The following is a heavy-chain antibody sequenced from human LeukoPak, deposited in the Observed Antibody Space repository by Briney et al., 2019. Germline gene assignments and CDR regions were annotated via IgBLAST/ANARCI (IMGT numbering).Heavy chain of an antibody. Sequence: GGSLRLSRAASGFTFSSYAMSWGRQAPGKGLEWVSAICGSGGSTYYADSVKGGFTISRDNFKNTLYMQKNRLRAEDNAVYYCAKDPSGYCSGGSCYSGWFDPWGERTLVTVSS. CDR3: AKDPSGYCSGGSCYSGWFDP. CDR2: ICGSGGST. D-gene: IGHD2-15*01. V-gene: IGHV3-23*01. J-gene: IGHJ5*02. CDR1: GFTFSSYA.